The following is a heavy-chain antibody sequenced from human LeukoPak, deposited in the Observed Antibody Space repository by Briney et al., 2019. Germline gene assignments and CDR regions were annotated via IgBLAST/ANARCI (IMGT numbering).Heavy chain of an antibody. CDR1: GFTVSSNY. D-gene: IGHD1-26*01. J-gene: IGHJ4*02. CDR2: IYSGGST. V-gene: IGHV3-53*01. CDR3: ARVLVGAADY. Sequence: PGGSLRLSCAASGFTVSSNYMSRVRQAPGKGLEWVSVIYSGGSTYYADSVKGRFTISRDNSKNTLYLQMNSLRAEDTAVYYCARVLVGAADYWGQGTLVTVSS.